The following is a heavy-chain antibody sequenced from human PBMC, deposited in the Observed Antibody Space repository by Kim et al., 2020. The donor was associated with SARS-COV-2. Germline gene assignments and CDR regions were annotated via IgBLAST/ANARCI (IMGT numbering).Heavy chain of an antibody. Sequence: GGSLRLSCAASGFTFSSYAMNWVRQAPGKGLEWVSGISGSGDGTYYADSVKGRFTISRDNSRNTLYLQMNSLRADDTAVYYCAKDGRVLGIEVVPTGGYFQHWGQGTLVTVSS. CDR2: ISGSGDGT. CDR3: AKDGRVLGIEVVPTGGYFQH. J-gene: IGHJ1*01. D-gene: IGHD3-22*01. CDR1: GFTFSSYA. V-gene: IGHV3-23*01.